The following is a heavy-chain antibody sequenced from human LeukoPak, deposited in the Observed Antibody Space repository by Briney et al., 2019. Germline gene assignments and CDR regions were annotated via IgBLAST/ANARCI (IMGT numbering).Heavy chain of an antibody. Sequence: GGSLRLSCAASGFTFSSYTMNWVRQPPGKGLEWVSNIGTSSTTIYYADSVKGRFTISRDNAKNSLYLQMNSLRADDTAVYYCAREPDPWGQGTLVTVSS. V-gene: IGHV3-48*01. CDR3: AREPDP. CDR1: GFTFSSYT. J-gene: IGHJ5*02. CDR2: IGTSSTTI.